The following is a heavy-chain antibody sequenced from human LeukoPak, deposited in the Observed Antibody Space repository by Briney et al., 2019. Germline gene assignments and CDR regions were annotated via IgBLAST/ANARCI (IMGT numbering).Heavy chain of an antibody. CDR2: INHNGGI. CDR1: GGSFSDYY. Sequence: SETLSLTCAVYGGSFSDYYWAWIRQPLGKGLEWIGEINHNGGINYNPSLKSRVTLSLDTSMNHVSLRLTSVTAADTAVYYCARDQGYSDYYFDYWGQGSLVTVSS. V-gene: IGHV4-34*01. CDR3: ARDQGYSDYYFDY. J-gene: IGHJ4*02. D-gene: IGHD4-11*01.